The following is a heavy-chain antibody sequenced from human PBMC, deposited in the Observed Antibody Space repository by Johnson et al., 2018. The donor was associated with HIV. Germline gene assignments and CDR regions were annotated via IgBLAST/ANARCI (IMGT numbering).Heavy chain of an antibody. Sequence: QVQLVESGGGVVQPGRSLRLSCAASGFTFSSYGMHWVRQAPGKGLEWVAVIWYDGSNKYYADSVKGRFTISRDNSKNTLYLQMNSLRAEDTAVYYCHFSRYYYDSSGYLRNDAFDIWGQGTMVTVSS. CDR2: IWYDGSNK. V-gene: IGHV3-33*01. CDR1: GFTFSSYG. D-gene: IGHD3-22*01. CDR3: HFSRYYYDSSGYLRNDAFDI. J-gene: IGHJ3*02.